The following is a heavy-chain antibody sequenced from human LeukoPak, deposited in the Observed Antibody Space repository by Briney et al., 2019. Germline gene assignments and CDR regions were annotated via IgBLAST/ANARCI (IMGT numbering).Heavy chain of an antibody. J-gene: IGHJ4*02. V-gene: IGHV3-23*01. D-gene: IGHD5-12*01. CDR2: ITDAVGST. CDR3: AKEIFSGLLYIDY. Sequence: GGSLRLSCAASGFTFSSSSISWVRQAPGKGLEWVSAITDAVGSTHYADSVKGRFTISSDNSKNTVYLQMNSLRPEDMAVYYCAKEIFSGLLYIDYWGQGTLVTVSS. CDR1: GFTFSSSS.